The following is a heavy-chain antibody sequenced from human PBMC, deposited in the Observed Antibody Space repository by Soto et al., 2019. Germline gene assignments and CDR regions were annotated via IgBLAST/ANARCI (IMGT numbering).Heavy chain of an antibody. V-gene: IGHV4-34*01. CDR1: GGSFSGYY. CDR3: ARGPRRLYYYDSSGSRWYFDY. Sequence: QVQLQQWGAGLLKPSETLSLTCAVYGGSFSGYYWSWIRQPPGKGLEWIGEINHSGSTNYNPSLKGRVTIAVDTSKNQFSLKLSSVTAADKAVYYCARGPRRLYYYDSSGSRWYFDYWGQGTLVTVSS. J-gene: IGHJ4*02. CDR2: INHSGST. D-gene: IGHD3-22*01.